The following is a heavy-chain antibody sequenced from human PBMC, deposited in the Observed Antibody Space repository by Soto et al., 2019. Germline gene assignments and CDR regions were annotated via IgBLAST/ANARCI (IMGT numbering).Heavy chain of an antibody. CDR1: GFTFSSYG. CDR3: ARSGGSPLAYYGMDV. CDR2: IWYDGSNK. J-gene: IGHJ6*02. V-gene: IGHV3-33*01. D-gene: IGHD2-15*01. Sequence: QVQLVESGGGVVQPGRSLRLSCAASGFTFSSYGMHWVRQAPGKGLEWVAVIWYDGSNKYYADSVKGRFTISRDNSKNPLYLPMISLRAEDTAVYYCARSGGSPLAYYGMDVWGQGTTVTVSS.